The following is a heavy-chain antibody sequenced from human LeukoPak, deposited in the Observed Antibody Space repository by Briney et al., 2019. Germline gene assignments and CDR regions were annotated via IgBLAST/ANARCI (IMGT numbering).Heavy chain of an antibody. CDR1: GGTFSSYA. V-gene: IGHV1-69*13. D-gene: IGHD6-19*01. CDR3: ARVRYSSGWGSFDY. J-gene: IGHJ4*02. Sequence: ASVKVSCKASGGTFSSYAISWVRQAPGQGLEWMGGIIPIFGTANYAQKFQGRVTITADESTSTAYMELSSLRSEDTAVYYCARVRYSSGWGSFDYWGQGTLATVSS. CDR2: IIPIFGTA.